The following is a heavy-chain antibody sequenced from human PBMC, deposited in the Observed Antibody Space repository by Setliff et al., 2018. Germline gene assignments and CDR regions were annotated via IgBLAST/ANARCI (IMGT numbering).Heavy chain of an antibody. CDR1: GYIFTNYW. CDR3: TRHEDRNKCTSSSCYRENDAFDV. V-gene: IGHV5-51*01. CDR2: IYPGDSDT. J-gene: IGHJ3*01. Sequence: ESLKISCKASGYIFTNYWIGWVRRMPGKGLEWMGVIYPGDSDTRYSPSFQGQVTISADKSINTAYLQWSSLKASDTAIYYCTRHEDRNKCTSSSCYRENDAFDVWGQGAMVTVSS. D-gene: IGHD2-2*01.